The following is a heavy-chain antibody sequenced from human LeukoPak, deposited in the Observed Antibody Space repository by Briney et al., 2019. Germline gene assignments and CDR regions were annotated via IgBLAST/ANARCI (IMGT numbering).Heavy chain of an antibody. J-gene: IGHJ3*02. CDR1: GGSISSYY. D-gene: IGHD6-19*01. CDR3: AREPRISQWLSGVGAFDI. V-gene: IGHV4-59*01. Sequence: SETLSLTCTVSGGSISSYYWSWIRQPPGKXXXXXXXXXXXGSTNYNPSLKSRVTISVDTSKNQFSLKLSSVTAADTAVYYCAREPRISQWLSGVGAFDIWGQGTMVTVSS. CDR2: XXXXGST.